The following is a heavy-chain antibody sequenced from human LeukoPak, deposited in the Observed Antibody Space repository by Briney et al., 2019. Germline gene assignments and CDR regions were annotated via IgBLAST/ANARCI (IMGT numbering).Heavy chain of an antibody. V-gene: IGHV3-23*01. J-gene: IGHJ4*02. CDR3: AKDPSSAGH. D-gene: IGHD6-19*01. CDR2: ISGSGGST. CDR1: GFTFSTYA. Sequence: GGSLRLSCAASGFTFSTYAVNWVRQAPGKGLEWVSTISGSGGSTYYADSVKGRFTISRDNSKNTLYLQMNSLRAEDTAVYYCAKDPSSAGHWGQGTLVTVSS.